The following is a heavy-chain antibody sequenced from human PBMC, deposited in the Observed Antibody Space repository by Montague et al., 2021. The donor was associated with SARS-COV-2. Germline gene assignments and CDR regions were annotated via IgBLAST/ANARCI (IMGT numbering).Heavy chain of an antibody. CDR2: IYYSGST. V-gene: IGHV4-39*07. J-gene: IGHJ4*02. CDR1: GFSLSTSGVG. Sequence: LVKPTQTLTLTCTFSGFSLSTSGVGVGWIRQPPGKGLEWIGSIYYSGSTYYNPSLKSRVTISVDTSKNQFSLKLSSVTAADTAVYYCARGWFSPVIVVVIRGPFDYWGQGTLVTVSP. D-gene: IGHD3-22*01. CDR3: ARGWFSPVIVVVIRGPFDY.